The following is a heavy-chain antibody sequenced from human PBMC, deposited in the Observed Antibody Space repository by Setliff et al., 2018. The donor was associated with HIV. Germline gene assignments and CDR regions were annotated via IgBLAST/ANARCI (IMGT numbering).Heavy chain of an antibody. J-gene: IGHJ2*01. CDR1: GFTFDDYS. CDR2: IQSKTDGGTT. CDR3: TRNNVAWYQPLGYFDL. Sequence: LRLSCAASGFTFDDYSMNWVRQAPGKGLEWVGRIQSKTDGGTTDYAAPVKGRFTISRDDSRKTLYLQMNSLRTEDTAVYYCTRNNVAWYQPLGYFDLWGRGNQVTVSS. V-gene: IGHV3-15*01. D-gene: IGHD2-2*01.